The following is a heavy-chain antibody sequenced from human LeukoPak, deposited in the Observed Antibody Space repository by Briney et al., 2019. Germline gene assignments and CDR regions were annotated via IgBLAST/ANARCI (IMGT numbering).Heavy chain of an antibody. D-gene: IGHD6-19*01. V-gene: IGHV3-30*18. CDR3: AKDGSSGWYLGY. CDR2: ISYDGSNE. Sequence: PGGSLRLSCAASGFTFSSYGMHWVRQAPGKGLEWVAVISYDGSNEYYADSVKGRFTISRDNSKNTLYLQMNSLRAEDTAVYYCAKDGSSGWYLGYWGQGTLVTVSS. CDR1: GFTFSSYG. J-gene: IGHJ4*02.